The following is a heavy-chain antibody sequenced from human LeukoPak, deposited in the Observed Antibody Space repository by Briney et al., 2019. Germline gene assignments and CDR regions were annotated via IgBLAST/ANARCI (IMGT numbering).Heavy chain of an antibody. J-gene: IGHJ4*02. Sequence: SETLSLTCTVSGGSISSYYWIWLRQPPGKGLEWIGYIYDSGSTNYNPSLKSRVTMSVDTSKNQFSLNLTSVTAADTALYYCARGRDGGWWGFDDWGQGTLVTVSS. CDR2: IYDSGST. V-gene: IGHV4-59*01. D-gene: IGHD6-19*01. CDR3: ARGRDGGWWGFDD. CDR1: GGSISSYY.